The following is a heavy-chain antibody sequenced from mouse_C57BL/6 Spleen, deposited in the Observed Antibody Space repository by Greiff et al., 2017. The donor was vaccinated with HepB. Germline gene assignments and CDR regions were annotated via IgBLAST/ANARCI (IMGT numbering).Heavy chain of an antibody. J-gene: IGHJ2*01. Sequence: QVQLQQPGAELVKPGASVKLSCKASGYTFTSYWMQWVKQRPGQGLEWIGEIDPSDSYTNYNQKFKGKATLTVDTSSSTAYMQLSSLTSEDSAVYYCARGLYDGYHPYFDYWGQGTTLTVSS. V-gene: IGHV1-50*01. CDR3: ARGLYDGYHPYFDY. CDR1: GYTFTSYW. D-gene: IGHD2-3*01. CDR2: IDPSDSYT.